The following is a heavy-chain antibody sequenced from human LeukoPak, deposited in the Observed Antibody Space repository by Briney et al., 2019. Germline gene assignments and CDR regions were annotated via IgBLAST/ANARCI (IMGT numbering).Heavy chain of an antibody. D-gene: IGHD2-2*02. V-gene: IGHV1-8*01. J-gene: IGHJ4*02. Sequence: ASVKVSCRASGYTFTSSDINWVRQASGQGPEWMGWMNPNSGNTGYAQRFQGRVTMTRDTSINTAYMELSSLTSEDTAVYYCARGTPFCSSASCYNYWGQGTLVTVSS. CDR3: ARGTPFCSSASCYNY. CDR1: GYTFTSSD. CDR2: MNPNSGNT.